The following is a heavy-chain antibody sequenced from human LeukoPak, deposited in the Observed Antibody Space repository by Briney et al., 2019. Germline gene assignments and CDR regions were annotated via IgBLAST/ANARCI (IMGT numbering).Heavy chain of an antibody. D-gene: IGHD2-2*01. CDR3: ASGVEVGPVYFDY. J-gene: IGHJ4*02. Sequence: PGGSLRLTCAASGFTFSSYGMHWVRQAPGKGLEWVAFIRYDGSNKYYADSVKGRFTISRDNSKNTVNLQMNSLRAEDTAVYYCASGVEVGPVYFDYWGQGTPVTVSS. CDR1: GFTFSSYG. V-gene: IGHV3-30*02. CDR2: IRYDGSNK.